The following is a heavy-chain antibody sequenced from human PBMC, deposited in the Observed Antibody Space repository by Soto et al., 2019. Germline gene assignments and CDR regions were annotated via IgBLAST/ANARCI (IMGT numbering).Heavy chain of an antibody. Sequence: QVQLVESGGGVVQPGRSLRLSCAASGFTFSSYAMHWVRQAPGKGLEWVAVISYDGSNKYYADSVKGRFTISRDNSKNTLYLQMNSLRAEDTAVYYCARDLREGYSYGYHYYYGMDVWGQGTTVTVSS. J-gene: IGHJ6*02. D-gene: IGHD5-18*01. V-gene: IGHV3-30-3*01. CDR3: ARDLREGYSYGYHYYYGMDV. CDR1: GFTFSSYA. CDR2: ISYDGSNK.